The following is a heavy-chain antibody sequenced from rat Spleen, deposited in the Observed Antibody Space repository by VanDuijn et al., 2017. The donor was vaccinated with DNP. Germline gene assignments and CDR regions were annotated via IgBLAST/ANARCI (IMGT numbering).Heavy chain of an antibody. D-gene: IGHD1-10*01. CDR1: GFTFSNSG. CDR3: ARNNYYAMDA. V-gene: IGHV5-19*01. J-gene: IGHJ4*01. Sequence: EVQLVASGGGLVQPERSLKLSCTASGFTFSNSGMHWIRQAPTKGLEWVTSISPSGGGTYYRDSVKGRFTISRDNANRTLYLQMDSLRSEDTATYYCARNNYYAMDAWGQGTSVTVSS. CDR2: ISPSGGGT.